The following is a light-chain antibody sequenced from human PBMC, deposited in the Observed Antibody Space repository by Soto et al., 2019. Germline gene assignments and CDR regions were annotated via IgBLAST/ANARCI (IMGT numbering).Light chain of an antibody. CDR3: HQYNSHPYT. CDR2: DAS. V-gene: IGKV1-5*01. CDR1: QSIGSW. Sequence: DIQMTQSPSTLSASVGDRVTITCRASQSIGSWLAWYQQRPGKVPKSLIYDASSLQSGVSSRFSGSGSGTEFTLSITSLQPDDFAAYYCHQYNSHPYTFGQGTKLEIK. J-gene: IGKJ2*01.